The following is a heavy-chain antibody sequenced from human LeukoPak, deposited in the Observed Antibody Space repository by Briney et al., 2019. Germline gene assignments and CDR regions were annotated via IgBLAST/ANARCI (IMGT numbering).Heavy chain of an antibody. V-gene: IGHV4-61*02. J-gene: IGHJ4*02. Sequence: SETLSLTCTVSGGSITSDKNYWSWIRQPAGKGLEWIGRVYATGSTKYNQSLEGRVTISVDTSTNQFSLNLGAVTAADTAVYYCARAGFGIDFWGQGTLVTVSS. D-gene: IGHD3-10*01. CDR2: VYATGST. CDR3: ARAGFGIDF. CDR1: GGSITSDKNY.